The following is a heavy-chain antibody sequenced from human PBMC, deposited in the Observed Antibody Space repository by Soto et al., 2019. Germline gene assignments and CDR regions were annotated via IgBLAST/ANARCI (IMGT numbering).Heavy chain of an antibody. V-gene: IGHV1-3*01. CDR1: GYTFTNNA. Sequence: ASVKVSCKASGYTFTNNAIHWVRQAPGQRLEWMGWINANNGNTKYSQKFQGRVTITRDTSASTAYMELSSLRSEDTAVYYCARGPPRVPAAIRFDPWGQGTLVTVSS. J-gene: IGHJ5*02. CDR3: ARGPPRVPAAIRFDP. CDR2: INANNGNT. D-gene: IGHD2-2*01.